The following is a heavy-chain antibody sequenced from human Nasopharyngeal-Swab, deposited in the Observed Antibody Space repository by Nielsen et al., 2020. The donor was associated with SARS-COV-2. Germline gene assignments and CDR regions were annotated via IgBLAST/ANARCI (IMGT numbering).Heavy chain of an antibody. CDR2: ISFSGST. CDR3: VRLYTSSSYWYFEL. D-gene: IGHD6-6*01. CDR1: GGSISNYY. Sequence: SETLSLTCAVSGGSISNYYWSWIRKPPGKGLEWIGYISFSGSTNYRPSLKSRVTISVDTSNHQYSLKLNSVNAADTAVYYCVRLYTSSSYWYFELWGRGTPVTISS. V-gene: IGHV4-59*01. J-gene: IGHJ2*01.